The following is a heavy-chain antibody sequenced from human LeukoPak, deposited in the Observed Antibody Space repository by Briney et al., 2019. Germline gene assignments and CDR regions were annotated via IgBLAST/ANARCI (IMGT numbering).Heavy chain of an antibody. CDR3: ARSLGETTFDY. Sequence: GGSLRLSCAASGFTFSSYAMSWVRQAPGKGLEWVAVIWYDGSKKYYVDSVEGRFTISRDNSKNTVHLEMNSLRVEDTAVYYCARSLGETTFDYWGQGTLVTVSS. V-gene: IGHV3-33*08. CDR1: GFTFSSYA. J-gene: IGHJ4*02. CDR2: IWYDGSKK. D-gene: IGHD3-16*01.